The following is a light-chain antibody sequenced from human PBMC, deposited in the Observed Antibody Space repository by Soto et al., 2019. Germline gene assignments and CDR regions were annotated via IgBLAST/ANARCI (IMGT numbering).Light chain of an antibody. V-gene: IGLV2-14*01. CDR3: SSYRSGDSVV. J-gene: IGLJ2*01. CDR1: SSDVGGYNY. Sequence: QYALTQPASVSGSPGQSITISCTGTSSDVGGYNYVSWYQQYPGKAPKLMIYDVSNRPSGVSNRFSGSKSGNTASLTISGVQAEDEADYYCSSYRSGDSVVFGGGTKLTVL. CDR2: DVS.